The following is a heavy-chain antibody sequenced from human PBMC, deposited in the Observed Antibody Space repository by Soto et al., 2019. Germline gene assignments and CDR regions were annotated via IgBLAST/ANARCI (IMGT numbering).Heavy chain of an antibody. CDR2: TYYRSKWYN. V-gene: IGHV6-1*01. D-gene: IGHD6-13*01. CDR3: ARGQGSWYSAFDI. Sequence: XXTLSLTCAISGHIVSSESAAWNCVRQSPSRGLEWLGRTYYRSKWYNDYAVSVKSRITINPDTSKNQFSLQLNSVPPEDTAVYYCARGQGSWYSAFDIWGQGTMVTVSS. CDR1: GHIVSSESAA. J-gene: IGHJ3*02.